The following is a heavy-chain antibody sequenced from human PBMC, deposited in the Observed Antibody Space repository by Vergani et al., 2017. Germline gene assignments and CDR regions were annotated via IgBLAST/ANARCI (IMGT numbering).Heavy chain of an antibody. D-gene: IGHD6-13*01. V-gene: IGHV3-21*01. CDR3: AAGGYSSSYRMVGGGY. J-gene: IGHJ4*02. Sequence: EVQLVESGGGLVKPGGSLRLSCAASGFTFSSSSMNWVRQAPGKGLEWVSSISSSSSYIYYADSVKGRFTISRDNAKNSLYLQMNSLRAEDTAVYYCAAGGYSSSYRMVGGGYWGQGTLVTVSS. CDR1: GFTFSSSS. CDR2: ISSSSSYI.